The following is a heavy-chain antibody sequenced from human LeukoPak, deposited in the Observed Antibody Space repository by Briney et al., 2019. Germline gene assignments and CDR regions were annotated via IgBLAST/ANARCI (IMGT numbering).Heavy chain of an antibody. J-gene: IGHJ6*03. CDR2: IIPIFGTA. CDR1: GGTFSSYA. V-gene: IGHV1-69*05. Sequence: SVKVSCKASGGTFSSYAISWVRQAPGQRLEWMGRIIPIFGTANYAQKFQGRVTITTDESTSTAYMELSSLRSEDTAVYYCARSSGWYPAYYYYYMDVWGKGTTVTVSS. D-gene: IGHD6-19*01. CDR3: ARSSGWYPAYYYYYMDV.